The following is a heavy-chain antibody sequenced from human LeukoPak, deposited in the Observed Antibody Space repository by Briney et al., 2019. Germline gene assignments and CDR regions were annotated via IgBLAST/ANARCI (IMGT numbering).Heavy chain of an antibody. J-gene: IGHJ5*02. CDR1: GFTFDDYA. CDR3: AKGGYYDSSGYLDWFDP. V-gene: IGHV3-43*02. CDR2: ISGDGGST. D-gene: IGHD3-22*01. Sequence: PGGSLRLSCAASGFTFDDYAMRWVRQAPGKGLEWVSLISGDGGSTYYADSVKGRFTISRDNSKNSLYLQMNSLRTEDTALYYCAKGGYYDSSGYLDWFDPWGQGTLVTVSS.